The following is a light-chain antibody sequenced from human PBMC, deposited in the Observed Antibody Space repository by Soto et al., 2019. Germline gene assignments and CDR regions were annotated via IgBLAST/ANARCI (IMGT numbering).Light chain of an antibody. CDR3: QQYGSSPPWT. CDR1: QSVSSSD. J-gene: IGKJ1*01. V-gene: IGKV3-20*01. Sequence: DIVMMQSPAPLSVSPGERATLSCRSSQSVSSSDLAWYQQQPAQAPRLLIYGASNRATGIPDRFSGSGSGTDFTPTISSLQPQDFAVYYCQQYGSSPPWTLGQGTKVDI. CDR2: GAS.